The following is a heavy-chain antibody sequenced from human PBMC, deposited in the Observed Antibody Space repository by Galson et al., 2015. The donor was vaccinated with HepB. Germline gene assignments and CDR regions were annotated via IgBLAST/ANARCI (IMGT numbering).Heavy chain of an antibody. CDR2: INGGNGKT. CDR1: GYTFSNSI. V-gene: IGHV1-3*01. Sequence: SVKVSCKASGYTFSNSIIHWVRQAPGQRLEWMGWINGGNGKTKYSQNFQGRVTMTRDTSASTAYMELSSLRSEDTAVYYCARGEWIDDYGDYWGQGTLATVSS. J-gene: IGHJ4*02. D-gene: IGHD3-3*01. CDR3: ARGEWIDDYGDY.